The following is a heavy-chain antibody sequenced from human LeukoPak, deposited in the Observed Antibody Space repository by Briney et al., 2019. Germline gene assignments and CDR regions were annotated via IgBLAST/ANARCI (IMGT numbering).Heavy chain of an antibody. J-gene: IGHJ5*02. Sequence: ASVKVSCKASGYTFTTYEIHWVRQATGQGLEWMGWMNPNSGNTGYVQNFQGRVTITRTTSINTAYMELSSLRSEDTAVYYCARGHGFGEITPTTNWFDPWGQGTLVTVSS. CDR1: GYTFTTYE. CDR2: MNPNSGNT. D-gene: IGHD3-10*01. CDR3: ARGHGFGEITPTTNWFDP. V-gene: IGHV1-8*03.